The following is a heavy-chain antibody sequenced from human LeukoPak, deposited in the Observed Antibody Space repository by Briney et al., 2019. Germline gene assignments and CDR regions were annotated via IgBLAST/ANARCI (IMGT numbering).Heavy chain of an antibody. CDR2: INHSGST. CDR3: ARASEVVVAARYNWFDP. CDR1: GGSFSGYY. Sequence: SETLSLTCAVYGGSFSGYYWSWIRRPPGKGLEWIGEINHSGSTNYNPSLKSRVTISVDTSKSQFSLKLSSVTAADTAVYYCARASEVVVAARYNWFDPWGQGTLVTVSS. D-gene: IGHD2-15*01. J-gene: IGHJ5*02. V-gene: IGHV4-34*01.